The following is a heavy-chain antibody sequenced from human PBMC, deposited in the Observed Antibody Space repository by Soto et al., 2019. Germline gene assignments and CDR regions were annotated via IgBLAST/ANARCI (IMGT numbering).Heavy chain of an antibody. CDR2: ISSSSSYI. Sequence: GGSLRLSCAASGFTFSSYSMNWVRQAPGKGLEWVSSISSSSSYIYYADSVKGRFTISRDNAKNSLYLQMNSLRAEDTAVYYCARDRMCDGDCYYYYYGMDVWGQGTTVTVSS. V-gene: IGHV3-21*01. CDR1: GFTFSSYS. D-gene: IGHD4-17*01. J-gene: IGHJ6*02. CDR3: ARDRMCDGDCYYYYYGMDV.